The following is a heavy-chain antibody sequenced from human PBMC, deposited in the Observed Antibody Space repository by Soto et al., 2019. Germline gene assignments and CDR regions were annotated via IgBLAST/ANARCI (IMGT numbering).Heavy chain of an antibody. J-gene: IGHJ4*02. CDR2: IYYSGST. V-gene: IGHV4-59*01. Sequence: SETLTLTGKVSGASIRNSYWNWIRHPPGKGLGWIGYIYYSGSTNYNPSLKSRVTISVDTSKNQFSLKLSSVTAADTAVYYCASVGRSSSSLDYWGQGTLVTVSS. D-gene: IGHD6-6*01. CDR1: GASIRNSY. CDR3: ASVGRSSSSLDY.